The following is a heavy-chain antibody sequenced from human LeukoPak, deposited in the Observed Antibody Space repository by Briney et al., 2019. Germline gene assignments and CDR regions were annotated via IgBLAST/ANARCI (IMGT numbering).Heavy chain of an antibody. CDR3: ARGDDYRTFDY. V-gene: IGHV3-48*03. CDR1: GFTFSSYE. CDR2: ISNSGNTK. D-gene: IGHD5-24*01. Sequence: GGSLRLSCAASGFTFSSYEVNWVRQAPGKGLEWVSSISNSGNTKYYADSVKGRFTISRGNAKNSLYLQMNSLRAEDTAIYYCARGDDYRTFDYWGQGTLVTVSS. J-gene: IGHJ4*02.